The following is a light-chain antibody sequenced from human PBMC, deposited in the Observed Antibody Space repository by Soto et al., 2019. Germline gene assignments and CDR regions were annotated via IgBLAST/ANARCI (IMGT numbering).Light chain of an antibody. V-gene: IGKV1-39*01. CDR1: QSISKY. Sequence: DIQMTQSPSSLSASVGDRVTITCRASQSISKYLNWYQQKPGKAPNLLIYATSNLQSGVPSRFSGSGSGTDFTLTITSLQAEDFATYFCQQSYTTPRTFRQGTKLEIK. CDR3: QQSYTTPRT. CDR2: ATS. J-gene: IGKJ2*01.